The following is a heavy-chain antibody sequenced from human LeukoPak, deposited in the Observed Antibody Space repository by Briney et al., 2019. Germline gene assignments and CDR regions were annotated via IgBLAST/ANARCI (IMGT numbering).Heavy chain of an antibody. Sequence: GGSLRLSCAASGFTVSSYWMSWVRQAPGKGLEWVANIKQDGSEKYYVDSVKGRFTISRDNAKNSLYLQMNSLRAEDTAVYYCAREGIAAAGTSLDYWGQGTLVTVSS. CDR3: AREGIAAAGTSLDY. CDR2: IKQDGSEK. D-gene: IGHD6-13*01. CDR1: GFTVSSYW. V-gene: IGHV3-7*01. J-gene: IGHJ4*02.